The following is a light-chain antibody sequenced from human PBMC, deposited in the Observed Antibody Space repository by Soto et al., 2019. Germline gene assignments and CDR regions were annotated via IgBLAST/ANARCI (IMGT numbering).Light chain of an antibody. V-gene: IGKV3-20*01. CDR3: QQYGSSPQT. Sequence: EIVLTQSPGTLSLSPGERATLSCRASQSVSSSYLAWYQQKPGQAPRLLIYGASSRATGIPDRFSGSGSGTGFTLTISRLEPEDFAVYYCQQYGSSPQTFGQGTRLAI. CDR1: QSVSSSY. CDR2: GAS. J-gene: IGKJ5*01.